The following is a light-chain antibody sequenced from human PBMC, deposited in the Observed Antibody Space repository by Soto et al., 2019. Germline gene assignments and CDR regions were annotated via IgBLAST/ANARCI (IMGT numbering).Light chain of an antibody. J-gene: IGLJ2*01. Sequence: QSVLTQPPSASGTPGQRVTISCSGSSSNTGSNYVYWYQQLPGTAPKLLIYRNNQRPSGVPDRFSGSKSGTSASLAISGLRSEDEADYYCAAWDDSLSGPVVFGGGTKVTVL. CDR2: RNN. CDR1: SSNTGSNY. CDR3: AAWDDSLSGPVV. V-gene: IGLV1-47*01.